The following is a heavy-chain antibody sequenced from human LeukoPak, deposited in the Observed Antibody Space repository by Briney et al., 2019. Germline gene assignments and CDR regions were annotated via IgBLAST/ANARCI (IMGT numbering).Heavy chain of an antibody. CDR3: AKDHGVVVPAAPYFDY. D-gene: IGHD2-2*01. J-gene: IGHJ4*02. V-gene: IGHV3-30*02. Sequence: GGSLRLSCAASGFTFSSYGMHWVRQAPGKGLEWVAFIRYDGSNKYYADSVKGRFTISRDNSKNTLYLQMNGLRAEDTAVYYCAKDHGVVVPAAPYFDYWGQGTLVTVSS. CDR1: GFTFSSYG. CDR2: IRYDGSNK.